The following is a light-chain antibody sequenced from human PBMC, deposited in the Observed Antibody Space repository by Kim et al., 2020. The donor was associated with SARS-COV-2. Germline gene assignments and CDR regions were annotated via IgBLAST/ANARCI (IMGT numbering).Light chain of an antibody. V-gene: IGLV7-46*01. CDR3: LLSSGGVRV. J-gene: IGLJ3*02. CDR2: DTN. CDR1: TGPVTSCHS. Sequence: PGGTVPLPCESITGPVTSCHSPYWFQQRPGQTPRTLIYDTNYKHSWTPARFSGSLLGGKAALTLSGAQPDDEADYYCLLSSGGVRVFGGGTQLTVL.